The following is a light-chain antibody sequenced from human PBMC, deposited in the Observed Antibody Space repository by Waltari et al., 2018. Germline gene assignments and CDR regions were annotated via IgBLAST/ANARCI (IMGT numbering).Light chain of an antibody. CDR2: WAS. CDR1: QSDLYSSNTNNY. Sequence: DIVMTQSPDSLAVSLGERATINCKHSQSDLYSSNTNNYLAWYQQKPGQPPKLLIYWASTRESGGPSRFSGSGSGTDFTLTISSLQAEDVAVYYCQQYYSPGTFGQGTKVEIK. CDR3: QQYYSPGT. V-gene: IGKV4-1*01. J-gene: IGKJ1*01.